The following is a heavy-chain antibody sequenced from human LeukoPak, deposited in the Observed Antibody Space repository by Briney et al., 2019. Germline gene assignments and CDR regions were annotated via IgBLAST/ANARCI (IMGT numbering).Heavy chain of an antibody. D-gene: IGHD3-10*01. CDR2: INRGGSA. CDR1: GGSFSGYY. CDR3: ARGYGSGSYYHS. Sequence: SETLSLTCAVYGGSFSGYYWSWIRQPPGKGLEWIGEINRGGSAHYNPSLRSRLTISSDTSKNQLSLKLTSVTAADTAVYYCARGYGSGSYYHSWGQGTLVTVSS. J-gene: IGHJ4*02. V-gene: IGHV4-34*01.